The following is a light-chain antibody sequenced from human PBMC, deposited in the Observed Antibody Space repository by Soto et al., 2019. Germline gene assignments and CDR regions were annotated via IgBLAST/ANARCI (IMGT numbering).Light chain of an antibody. CDR1: QDIRNN. J-gene: IGKJ1*01. CDR3: QQHYTYTWT. Sequence: DIQRTQSPSSLSAYVGDRVTITCRASQDIRNNLGWYQQKPGKAPKRLIYAASSLQGGVPSRFSGSGSETQFTLTISSLQPEDFATYYCQQHYTYTWTFGQGTKVDIK. V-gene: IGKV1-17*01. CDR2: AAS.